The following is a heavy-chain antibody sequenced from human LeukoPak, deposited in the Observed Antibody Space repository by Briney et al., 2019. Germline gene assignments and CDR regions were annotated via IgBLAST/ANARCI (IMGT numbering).Heavy chain of an antibody. CDR3: AKGRVHNWNSDAFDI. CDR1: GFTFSSYG. Sequence: PGGSLRLSCAASGFTFSSYGMSWVRQAPGRGLEWVSTISGSGGSTYYADSVKGRFTISRDNSKNTLYLQMNSLRAEDTAVYYCAKGRVHNWNSDAFDIWGQGTMVTVSS. CDR2: ISGSGGST. D-gene: IGHD1-7*01. V-gene: IGHV3-23*01. J-gene: IGHJ3*02.